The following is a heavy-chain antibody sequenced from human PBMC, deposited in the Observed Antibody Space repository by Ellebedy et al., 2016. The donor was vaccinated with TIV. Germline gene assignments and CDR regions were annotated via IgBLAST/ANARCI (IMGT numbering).Heavy chain of an antibody. CDR2: LWSDGSNK. J-gene: IGHJ4*02. V-gene: IGHV3-33*01. CDR1: GFTFSSYV. Sequence: GGSLRLSXAASGFTFSSYVMHWVRQAPGKGLEWVAVLWSDGSNKAYADSVKGRFTISRDTSKNTLYLQMYSLRAEDTAVYYCARHDYGSGSYYSPEFDYWGQGTLVTVSS. D-gene: IGHD3-10*01. CDR3: ARHDYGSGSYYSPEFDY.